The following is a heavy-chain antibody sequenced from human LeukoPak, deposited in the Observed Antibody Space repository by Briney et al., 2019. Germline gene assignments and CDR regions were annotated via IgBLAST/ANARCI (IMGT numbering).Heavy chain of an antibody. D-gene: IGHD3-22*01. J-gene: IGHJ4*02. CDR3: ARKMHYYYDSSGYLY. V-gene: IGHV3-74*01. Sequence: GGSLRLSRVASGFTFDDYAMHWVRQAPGKGLVWVSRINSDGSSTSYADSVKGRFTISRDNAKNTLYLQMNSLRAEDTAVYYCARKMHYYYDSSGYLYWGQGTLVTVSS. CDR1: GFTFDDYA. CDR2: INSDGSST.